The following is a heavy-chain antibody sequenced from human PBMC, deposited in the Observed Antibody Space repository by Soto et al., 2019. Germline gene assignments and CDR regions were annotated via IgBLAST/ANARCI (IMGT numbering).Heavy chain of an antibody. V-gene: IGHV4-39*01. D-gene: IGHD2-15*01. Sequence: PSETLSLTCTVSGGSISSSTYYWGWIRQPPGKGLEWIGSFYYSGSTYYNPSLKSRVTISVDTSKNQFSLKLSSVTAADTAVYYCARHNPYCSGGSCYFFDPWGKGTLVTVSS. J-gene: IGHJ5*02. CDR3: ARHNPYCSGGSCYFFDP. CDR1: GGSISSSTYY. CDR2: FYYSGST.